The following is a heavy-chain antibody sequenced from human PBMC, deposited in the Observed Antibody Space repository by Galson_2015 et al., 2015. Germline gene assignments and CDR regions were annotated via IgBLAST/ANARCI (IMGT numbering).Heavy chain of an antibody. CDR2: IWYDGSNK. CDR1: GFTFSNYW. V-gene: IGHV3-33*08. D-gene: IGHD6-13*01. Sequence: SLRLSCAASGFTFSNYWMHWVRQAPGKGLEWVAVIWYDGSNKYYTGSVKGRFTISRDNSKKTLYLQMNSLRAEDTAVYYCARDESMSAAGTDYWGQGTLVTVSS. J-gene: IGHJ4*02. CDR3: ARDESMSAAGTDY.